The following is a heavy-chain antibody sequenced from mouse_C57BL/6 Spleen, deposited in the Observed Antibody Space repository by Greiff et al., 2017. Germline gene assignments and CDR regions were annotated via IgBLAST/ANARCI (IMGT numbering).Heavy chain of an antibody. D-gene: IGHD3-2*02. J-gene: IGHJ3*01. CDR3: AKKGVGDSSGYGFAY. CDR1: GFSLTSYG. CDR2: IWRGGST. V-gene: IGHV2-5*01. Sequence: QVQLKESGPGLVQPSQSLSITCTVSGFSLTSYGVHWVRQSPGKGLEWLGVIWRGGSTDYNAAFMSRLSITKDNSKSQVFFKMNSLQADDTAIYYCAKKGVGDSSGYGFAYWGQGTLVTVSA.